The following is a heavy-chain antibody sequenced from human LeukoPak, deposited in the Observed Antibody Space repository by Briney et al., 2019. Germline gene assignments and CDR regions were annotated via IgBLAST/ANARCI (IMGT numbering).Heavy chain of an antibody. J-gene: IGHJ5*02. CDR1: GGSISSYY. D-gene: IGHD6-13*01. V-gene: IGHV4-59*01. Sequence: SETLSLTCTVSGGSISSYYWSWIRQPPGKGLEWIGYIYYMGSTNYNPSLKSRVTISVATSKNQFSLKLSSVTAADTAVYYCARGSSSSCDWFDPWGQGTLVTVSS. CDR2: IYYMGST. CDR3: ARGSSSSCDWFDP.